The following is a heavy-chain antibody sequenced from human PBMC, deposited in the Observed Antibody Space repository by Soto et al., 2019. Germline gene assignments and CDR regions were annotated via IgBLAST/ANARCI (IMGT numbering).Heavy chain of an antibody. J-gene: IGHJ4*02. CDR2: INAGNGYT. CDR3: ATAGDDCSTTTCYVIDY. CDR1: GYTFTSYA. D-gene: IGHD2-2*01. V-gene: IGHV1-3*01. Sequence: QVQLVQSGAEAKKPGASVKISCKASGYTFTSYAMHWVRQAPGQRREWMGWINAGNGYTKYSQKFQGRVTVTRDTSASTAYMELRSLRSEDTAVDYCATAGDDCSTTTCYVIDYWGPGTLVTVSS.